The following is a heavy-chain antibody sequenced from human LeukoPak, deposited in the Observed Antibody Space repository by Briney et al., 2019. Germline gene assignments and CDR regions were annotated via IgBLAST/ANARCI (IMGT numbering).Heavy chain of an antibody. CDR3: ARASFGVVIGAFDI. J-gene: IGHJ3*02. CDR1: GGSISSYY. Sequence: SETLSLTCTVSGGSISSYYWSWIRQPPGKGLEWIGYIYYSGSTNYNPSLKSRVTISVDTSKNQFSLKLSSVTAADTAVYYCARASFGVVIGAFDIWGQGTMVTVSS. D-gene: IGHD3-3*01. CDR2: IYYSGST. V-gene: IGHV4-59*01.